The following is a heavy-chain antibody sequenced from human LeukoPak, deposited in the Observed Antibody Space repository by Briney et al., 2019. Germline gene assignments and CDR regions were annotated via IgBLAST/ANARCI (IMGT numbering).Heavy chain of an antibody. Sequence: SGGSLTLSCEDSGFTFRSYEMNWVRQAPGKGLEWIGRIYTSGSTNYNPSLKSRVTISEDTSKNQFSLKLSSVTAADTAVYYCARVRDHGDNEGRGYYYYMDLWGKGTTVTVSS. CDR3: ARVRDHGDNEGRGYYYYMDL. D-gene: IGHD4-17*01. J-gene: IGHJ6*03. CDR1: GFTFRSYE. V-gene: IGHV4-59*10. CDR2: IYTSGST.